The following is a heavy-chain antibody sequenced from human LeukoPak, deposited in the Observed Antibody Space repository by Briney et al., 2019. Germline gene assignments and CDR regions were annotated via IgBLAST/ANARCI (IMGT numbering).Heavy chain of an antibody. CDR1: GFTFDEYA. CDR2: ISWNSDKI. Sequence: GGSLRLSCAASGFTFDEYAMHWVRQPPGKGPDWVSGISWNSDKIGYADSVKGRFTIYRDHAKNPLYLQMNRLRDEDTALYYCAKVVLITMVRGSALDIWGQGTMVSVSS. J-gene: IGHJ3*02. CDR3: AKVVLITMVRGSALDI. V-gene: IGHV3-9*01. D-gene: IGHD3-10*01.